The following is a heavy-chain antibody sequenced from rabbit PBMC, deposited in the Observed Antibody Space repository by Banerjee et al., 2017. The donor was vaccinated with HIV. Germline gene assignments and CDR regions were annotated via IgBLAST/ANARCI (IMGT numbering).Heavy chain of an antibody. CDR1: GFDFSSYG. Sequence: QEQLVESGGGLVQPGGSLKLSCKASGFDFSSYGVSWVRQAPGKGLEWIGYIDPVFGSTYYASWVNGRFTISSHNAQNTLYLQLNSLTAADTATYFCVRYYSSGWGEWDYFNLWGPGTLVTVS. J-gene: IGHJ4*01. V-gene: IGHV1S47*01. D-gene: IGHD4-1*01. CDR2: IDPVFGST. CDR3: VRYYSSGWGEWDYFNL.